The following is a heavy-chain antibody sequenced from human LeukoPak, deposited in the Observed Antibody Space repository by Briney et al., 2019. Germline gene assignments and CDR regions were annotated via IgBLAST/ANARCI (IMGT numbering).Heavy chain of an antibody. CDR2: IIPIFGTA. CDR3: ASATYYDILTGYYMSYYYGMDV. Sequence: ASVKVSCKASGGTFSSYAISWMRQAPGQGLEWMGGIIPIFGTANYAQKFQGRVTITADESTSTAYMELSSLRSEDTAVYHCASATYYDILTGYYMSYYYGMDVWGQGTTVTVS. J-gene: IGHJ6*02. V-gene: IGHV1-69*01. D-gene: IGHD3-9*01. CDR1: GGTFSSYA.